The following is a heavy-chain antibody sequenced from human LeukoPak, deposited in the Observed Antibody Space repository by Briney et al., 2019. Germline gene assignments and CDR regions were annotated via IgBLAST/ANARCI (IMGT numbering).Heavy chain of an antibody. CDR2: IYYSGST. Sequence: SETLSLTCTVSGGSISSYYWSWIRQPPGKGLEWIGYIYYSGSTNYNPSLKSRVTISVDTSKNQSSLKLSSVTAADTAVYYCARCVVPANPSDAFDIWGQGTMVTVSS. V-gene: IGHV4-59*01. D-gene: IGHD2-2*01. CDR1: GGSISSYY. J-gene: IGHJ3*02. CDR3: ARCVVPANPSDAFDI.